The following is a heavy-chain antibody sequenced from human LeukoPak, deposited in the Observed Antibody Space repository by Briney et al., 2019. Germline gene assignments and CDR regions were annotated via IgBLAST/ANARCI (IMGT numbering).Heavy chain of an antibody. CDR3: ARAKSELDTYYYGSGKNWFDP. CDR1: GGTFSSYA. D-gene: IGHD3-10*01. CDR2: IIPIFGTA. V-gene: IGHV1-69*06. Sequence: GSPVKVSCKASGGTFSSYAISWVRQAPGQGLEWMGGIIPIFGTANYAQKFQGRVTITADKSTSTAYMELSSLRSEDTAVYYYARAKSELDTYYYGSGKNWFDPWGQGTLVTVSS. J-gene: IGHJ5*02.